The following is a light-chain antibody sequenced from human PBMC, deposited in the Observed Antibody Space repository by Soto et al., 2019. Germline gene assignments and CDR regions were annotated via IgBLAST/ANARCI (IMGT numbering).Light chain of an antibody. CDR2: DAS. V-gene: IGKV3-11*01. CDR3: QQRSNWT. CDR1: QSVSSY. J-gene: IGKJ1*01. Sequence: EIVLTQSPATLSLSPGERATLSCRASQSVSSYLAWYQQKPGQAPRLLIYDASNRATGIPARFSGSGSGTDFTINISSLEPEDFAVYYCQQRSNWTFGQGTKVEIK.